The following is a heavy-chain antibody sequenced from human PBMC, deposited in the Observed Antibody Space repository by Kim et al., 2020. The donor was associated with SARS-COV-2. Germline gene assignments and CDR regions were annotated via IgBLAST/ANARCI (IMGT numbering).Heavy chain of an antibody. V-gene: IGHV5-10-1*01. J-gene: IGHJ4*02. Sequence: GESLKISCKGSGYSFTSYWISWVRQMPGKGLEWMGRIDPSDSYTNYSPSFQGHVTISADKSISTAYLQWSSLKASDTAMYYCAREAGSSTSRRKYYFDYWGQGTLVTVSS. CDR3: AREAGSSTSRRKYYFDY. CDR2: IDPSDSYT. CDR1: GYSFTSYW. D-gene: IGHD2-2*01.